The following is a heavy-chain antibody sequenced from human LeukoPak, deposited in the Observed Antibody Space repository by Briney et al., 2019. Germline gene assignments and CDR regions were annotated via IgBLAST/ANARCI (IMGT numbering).Heavy chain of an antibody. Sequence: SETLSLTCTVSGGSISSYDWSWIRQPAGKGLEWIGRIYTSGSTNYNPSLKSRVTISVDRSKNQFSLKLRAVTAADTGVYYCAGDYGGNSSDDAFDIWGQGTMVTVSS. D-gene: IGHD4-23*01. CDR1: GGSISSYD. J-gene: IGHJ3*02. CDR2: IYTSGST. CDR3: AGDYGGNSSDDAFDI. V-gene: IGHV4-4*07.